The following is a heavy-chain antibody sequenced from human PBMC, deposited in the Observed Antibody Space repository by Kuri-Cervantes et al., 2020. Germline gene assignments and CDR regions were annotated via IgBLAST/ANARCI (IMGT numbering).Heavy chain of an antibody. CDR3: ARGGVDIVATMHYYYYYYMDV. CDR2: INPNSGGT. V-gene: IGHV1-2*02. J-gene: IGHJ6*03. D-gene: IGHD5-12*01. CDR1: GYTFTGYY. Sequence: ASVKVSCKASGYTFTGYYMHWVRQAPGQGLEWMGWINPNSGGTNYAQKFQGRVTMTRNTSISTAYMELSSLRSEDTAVYYCARGGVDIVATMHYYYYYYMDVWGKGATVTVSS.